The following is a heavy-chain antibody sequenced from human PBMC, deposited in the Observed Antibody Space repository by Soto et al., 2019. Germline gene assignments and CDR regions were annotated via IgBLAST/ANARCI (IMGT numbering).Heavy chain of an antibody. J-gene: IGHJ3*02. CDR3: ARDIYDFWSGPDAFDI. CDR1: GYTFTSYG. CDR2: ISAYNGNT. D-gene: IGHD3-3*01. Sequence: PSVKVSCKASGYTFTSYGISWVRQAPGQGLEWMGWISAYNGNTNYAQKLQGRVTMTTDASTSTAYMELRSLRSDDTAVYYCARDIYDFWSGPDAFDIWGQGTMVTVSS. V-gene: IGHV1-18*01.